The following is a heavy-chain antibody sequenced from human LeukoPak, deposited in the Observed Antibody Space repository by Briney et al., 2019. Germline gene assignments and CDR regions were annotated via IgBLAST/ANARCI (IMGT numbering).Heavy chain of an antibody. Sequence: GGSLRLSCAACGFTFSSFAMSWVRQAPGKGLEWVSALSGTGDTTYYADSVKGRFTISRDNSKNTLYLQINSLRAEDTAVYYCARAFGDRFDYWGQGTLVIVSS. D-gene: IGHD3-16*01. CDR1: GFTFSSFA. CDR2: LSGTGDTT. V-gene: IGHV3-23*01. J-gene: IGHJ4*02. CDR3: ARAFGDRFDY.